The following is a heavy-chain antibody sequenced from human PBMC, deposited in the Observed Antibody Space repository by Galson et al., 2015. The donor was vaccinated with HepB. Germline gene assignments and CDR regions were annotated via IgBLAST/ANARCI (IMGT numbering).Heavy chain of an antibody. CDR1: GYSFTSYW. CDR2: IFPGDSDT. CDR3: ARLGCSGSSCYQTPTLLYYYYYMDV. J-gene: IGHJ6*03. D-gene: IGHD2-15*01. V-gene: IGHV5-51*03. Sequence: QSGAEVKKPGQSLSISCKGSGYSFTSYWIGWVRQLPGKGLEWMGIIFPGDSDTRYGPSFEGQVTISADKSISTAYLQWSSLKASDTAMYYCARLGCSGSSCYQTPTLLYYYYYMDVWGKGTTVTVSS.